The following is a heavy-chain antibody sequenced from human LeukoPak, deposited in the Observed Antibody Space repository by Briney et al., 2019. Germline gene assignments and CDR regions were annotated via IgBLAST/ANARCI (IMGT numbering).Heavy chain of an antibody. Sequence: EASVKVSCKASGYTFTSYYMHWVRQAPGQGLEWMGIINPSGGSTSYAQKFQGRVIMTRDTSTSTVYMELSSLRSDDTAVYYCARDSNYYDSSGYYYVSHGTVGFDYWGQGTLVTVSS. CDR2: INPSGGST. CDR1: GYTFTSYY. CDR3: ARDSNYYDSSGYYYVSHGTVGFDY. D-gene: IGHD3-22*01. J-gene: IGHJ4*02. V-gene: IGHV1-46*01.